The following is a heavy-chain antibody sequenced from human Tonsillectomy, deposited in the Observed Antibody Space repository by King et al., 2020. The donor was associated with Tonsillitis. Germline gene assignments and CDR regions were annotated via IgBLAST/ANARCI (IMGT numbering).Heavy chain of an antibody. CDR2: IRSKAYGGTT. J-gene: IGHJ4*02. CDR3: TSSSSGWYRLDY. D-gene: IGHD6-19*01. V-gene: IGHV3-49*04. CDR1: GFTFGDYA. Sequence: VQLVESGGGLVXPGRSXXXSCXASGFTFGDYAMSWVRQAPGKGLEWVGFIRSKAYGGTTEYAASVKGRFTISRDDSKSIAYLQMNSLKTEDTAVYYCTSSSSGWYRLDYWGQGTLVTVSS.